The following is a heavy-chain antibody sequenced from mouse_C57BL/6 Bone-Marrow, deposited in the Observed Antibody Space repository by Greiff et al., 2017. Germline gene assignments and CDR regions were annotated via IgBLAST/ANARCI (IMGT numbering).Heavy chain of an antibody. Sequence: QVHVKQSGAELVKPGASVKLSCTASGFNIKDYYMRWVKQRPGRGLEWIGRIDPNSGGTKYNEKFKSKATLTVDKPSSTAYMQLSSLTSEDSAVYYCAREGHLWTGWYFDVWGTGTTVTVSS. V-gene: IGHV1-72*01. CDR2: IDPNSGGT. CDR3: AREGHLWTGWYFDV. J-gene: IGHJ1*03. D-gene: IGHD1-1*02. CDR1: GFNIKDYY.